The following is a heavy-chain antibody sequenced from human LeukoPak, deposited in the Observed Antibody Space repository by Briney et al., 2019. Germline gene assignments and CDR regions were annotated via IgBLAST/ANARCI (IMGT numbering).Heavy chain of an antibody. J-gene: IGHJ4*02. V-gene: IGHV4-59*01. CDR3: ARGRDSYDSSGAFDY. Sequence: SETLSLTCTVSGGSIRNYYWSWIRQPPGKGLEWIGYIYYSGSTNYNPSLKSRVTMSVDTSKNQFSLKLSSVTAADTAVYYCARGRDSYDSSGAFDYWGQGTLVTVSS. CDR1: GGSIRNYY. D-gene: IGHD3-22*01. CDR2: IYYSGST.